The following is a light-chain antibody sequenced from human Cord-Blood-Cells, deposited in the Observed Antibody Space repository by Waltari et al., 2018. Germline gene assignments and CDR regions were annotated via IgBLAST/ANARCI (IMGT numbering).Light chain of an antibody. CDR2: STS. V-gene: IGLV1-44*01. Sequence: QSVLTQPPSASGTPGQRVTISCSGSSSNIGSNTVNWYQQLPGTAPKLHNYSTSQRPSGVPDRFSGSKSGTSASLAISGLQSEDEADYYCAALDDSLNGPVFGGGTKLTVL. CDR1: SSNIGSNT. J-gene: IGLJ3*02. CDR3: AALDDSLNGPV.